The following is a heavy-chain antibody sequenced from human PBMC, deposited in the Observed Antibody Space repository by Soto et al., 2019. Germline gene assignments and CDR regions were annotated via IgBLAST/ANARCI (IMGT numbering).Heavy chain of an antibody. J-gene: IGHJ5*02. CDR1: GGAVRSGTYY. Sequence: SETLSLTCTVSGGAVRSGTYYWSWIRQPPGKGLEWIGHIYFTGSTNYNPSLKSRVTMSLDTSRNQFSLKLSSVTAADTAVYYCTRGPPRVQWFDPWGLGTLVTVSS. CDR3: TRGPPRVQWFDP. CDR2: IYFTGST. V-gene: IGHV4-61*01.